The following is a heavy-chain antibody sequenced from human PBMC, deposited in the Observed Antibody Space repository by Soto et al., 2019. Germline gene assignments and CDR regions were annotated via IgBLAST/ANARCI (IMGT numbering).Heavy chain of an antibody. CDR3: ASWGPHVDY. J-gene: IGHJ4*02. V-gene: IGHV3-21*01. CDR2: ISSSSSYI. Sequence: EVQLVESGGGLVKPGGSMRLSCAASGFTFSSYSMNWVRQAPGKGLEWVSSISSSSSYIYYADSVKGRFTISRDNAKNSLYLQMNSLRAEDTAVYYCASWGPHVDYWGQGTLVTVSS. D-gene: IGHD7-27*01. CDR1: GFTFSSYS.